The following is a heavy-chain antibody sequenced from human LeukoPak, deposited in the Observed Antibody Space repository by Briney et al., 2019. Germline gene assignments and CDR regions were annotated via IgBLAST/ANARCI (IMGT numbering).Heavy chain of an antibody. CDR3: AADPGRSGWYGGGDY. D-gene: IGHD6-19*01. J-gene: IGHJ4*02. Sequence: GTSVKVSCKASGFTFTSSAMQWVRQARGQRLEWIGWIVVGSGNTNYAQKFQERVTITRDMSTSTAYMELSSLRSEDTAMYYCAADPGRSGWYGGGDYWGQGTLVTVSS. CDR2: IVVGSGNT. CDR1: GFTFTSSA. V-gene: IGHV1-58*02.